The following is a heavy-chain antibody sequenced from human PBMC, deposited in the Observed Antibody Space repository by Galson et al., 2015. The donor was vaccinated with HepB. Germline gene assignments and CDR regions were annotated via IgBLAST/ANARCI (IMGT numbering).Heavy chain of an antibody. J-gene: IGHJ5*01. CDR2: MYPNGFS. CDR1: SGSLHSGDYY. CDR3: AADSTAFLRFDS. D-gene: IGHD3-3*02. V-gene: IGHV4-61*02. Sequence: TLSLTCTISSGSLHSGDYYWSWIRQPAGKGLEWIGRMYPNGFSNYNPSLKSRVTISVDTSRDQFSLKLNSVTAADTAVYYCAADSTAFLRFDSWGQGTLVTVSS.